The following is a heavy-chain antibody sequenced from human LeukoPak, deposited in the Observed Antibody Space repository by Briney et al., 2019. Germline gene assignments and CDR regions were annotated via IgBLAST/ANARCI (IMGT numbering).Heavy chain of an antibody. CDR2: IYYTGTT. D-gene: IGHD6-19*01. J-gene: IGHJ4*02. CDR1: GGSISSYY. V-gene: IGHV4-59*01. Sequence: SETLSLTCTVSGGSISSYYWSWIRQPPGKGLEWIGYIYYTGTTNYNPSLNSRVTISVDTSKNQFSLKLSSVTAADTAVYYCARVNSAWYGALDCWGQGTMVTVSS. CDR3: ARVNSAWYGALDC.